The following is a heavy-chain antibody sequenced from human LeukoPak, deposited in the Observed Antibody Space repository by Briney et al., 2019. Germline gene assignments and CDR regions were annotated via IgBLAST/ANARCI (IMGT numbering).Heavy chain of an antibody. V-gene: IGHV4-59*01. CDR2: IYYSGST. CDR3: ARDRPIVGATDAFDI. J-gene: IGHJ3*02. Sequence: SETLALTCTVSGGSISSYYWSWIRQPPGKGLEWIGYIYYSGSTNYNPSLKSRVTISVDTSKNQFSLKLSSVTAADTAVCYCARDRPIVGATDAFDIWGQGTMVTVSS. D-gene: IGHD1-26*01. CDR1: GGSISSYY.